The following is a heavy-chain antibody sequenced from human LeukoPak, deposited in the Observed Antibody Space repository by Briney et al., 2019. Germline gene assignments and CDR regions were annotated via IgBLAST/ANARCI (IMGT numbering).Heavy chain of an antibody. Sequence: PGGSLRLSCAASGFTFSSYGMTWVRQAPGKGLESVSGISFNGGSTYYANSVQGRFTISRDNSKNTAYLQMNSLKTEDTAVYYCTSGGYCSSTSCYGENWGQGTLVTVSS. D-gene: IGHD2-2*01. CDR3: TSGGYCSSTSCYGEN. V-gene: IGHV3-64*01. CDR1: GFTFSSYG. J-gene: IGHJ4*02. CDR2: ISFNGGST.